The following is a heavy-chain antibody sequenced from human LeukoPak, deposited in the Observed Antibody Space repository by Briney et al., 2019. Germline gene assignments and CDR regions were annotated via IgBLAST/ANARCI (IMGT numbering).Heavy chain of an antibody. J-gene: IGHJ4*02. D-gene: IGHD6-6*01. V-gene: IGHV5-10-1*01. CDR3: AREGRSSSPMDY. CDR2: IDPSDSYT. Sequence: GESLKISCKGSGYSFITYWITWVRQMPGKGLEWMGRIDPSDSYTNYSPSFQGHVTISADKSLSTAYLQWGSLKASDTAMYYCAREGRSSSPMDYWGQGTLVTVSS. CDR1: GYSFITYW.